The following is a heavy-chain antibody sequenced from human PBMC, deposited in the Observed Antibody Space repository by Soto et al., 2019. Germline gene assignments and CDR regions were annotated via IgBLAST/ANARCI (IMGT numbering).Heavy chain of an antibody. Sequence: ASVKVSCKASGYTFTGFYMHWVRQAPGQGLEWMGRINPDSGDTDHAEKFQGRVTMTRDTSISTDYMELTRLTSDDTAVYHCAISVRVTDPHRAFDYWGQGTPVTFSS. D-gene: IGHD2-21*02. CDR3: AISVRVTDPHRAFDY. J-gene: IGHJ4*02. CDR1: GYTFTGFY. CDR2: INPDSGDT. V-gene: IGHV1-2*06.